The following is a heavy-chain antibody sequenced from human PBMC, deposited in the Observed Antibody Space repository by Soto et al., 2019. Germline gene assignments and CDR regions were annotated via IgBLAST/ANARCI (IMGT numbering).Heavy chain of an antibody. V-gene: IGHV4-31*03. D-gene: IGHD3-10*01. Sequence: QVQLQESGPGLVKPSQTLSLTCTVSGGSISSGGYYWSWIRQHPGKGLEWIGYIYYSGSTYYNPSLKSRVTISVDTSKNPFSLKLSSVTAADTVVYYCARESVGFGELFDYWGQGTLVTVSS. CDR1: GGSISSGGYY. CDR2: IYYSGST. J-gene: IGHJ4*02. CDR3: ARESVGFGELFDY.